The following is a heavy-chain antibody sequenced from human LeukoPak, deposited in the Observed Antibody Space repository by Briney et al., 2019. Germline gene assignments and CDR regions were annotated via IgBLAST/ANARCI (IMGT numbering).Heavy chain of an antibody. Sequence: SETLSLTCAVYGGSFSGYYWSWIRQPPGKGLEWIGEINHSGSTNYNPSLKSRVTISVDTSKNQFTLNVNSVTAADTAVYYCARDNSYMDVWGKGTTVTVSS. D-gene: IGHD1-14*01. CDR2: INHSGST. CDR3: ARDNSYMDV. CDR1: GGSFSGYY. J-gene: IGHJ6*03. V-gene: IGHV4-34*01.